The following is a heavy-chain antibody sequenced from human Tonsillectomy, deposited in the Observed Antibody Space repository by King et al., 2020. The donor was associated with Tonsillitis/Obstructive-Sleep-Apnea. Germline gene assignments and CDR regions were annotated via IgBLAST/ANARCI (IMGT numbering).Heavy chain of an antibody. V-gene: IGHV4-59*01. CDR3: ARDMVLEAGGDAFDI. J-gene: IGHJ3*02. Sequence: VQLQESGPGLVKPSETLSLTCTVSGGSISSYYWSWIRQPPGKGLEWIGYIYYSGSTNYNPSLKSRVTISGDTSKNQFSLKLSSVTAADTAVYYCARDMVLEAGGDAFDIWGQGTMVTGSS. CDR1: GGSISSYY. D-gene: IGHD2-8*01. CDR2: IYYSGST.